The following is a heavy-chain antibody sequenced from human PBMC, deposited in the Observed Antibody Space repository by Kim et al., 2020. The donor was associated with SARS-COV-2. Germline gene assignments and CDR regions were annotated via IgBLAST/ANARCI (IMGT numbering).Heavy chain of an antibody. CDR2: INTNTGNP. CDR3: ARDLRLEGKQLVRWGY. D-gene: IGHD6-13*01. Sequence: ASVKVSCKASGYTFTSYAMNWVRQAPGQGLEWMGWINTNTGNPTYAQGFTGRFVFSLDTSVSTAYLQISSLKAEDTAVYYCARDLRLEGKQLVRWGYWGQGTLVTVSS. V-gene: IGHV7-4-1*02. CDR1: GYTFTSYA. J-gene: IGHJ4*02.